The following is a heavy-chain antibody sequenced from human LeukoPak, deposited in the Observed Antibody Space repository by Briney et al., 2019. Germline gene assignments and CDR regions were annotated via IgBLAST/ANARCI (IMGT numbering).Heavy chain of an antibody. D-gene: IGHD3-16*02. CDR1: GGSISSYY. Sequence: SETLSLTCTVSGGSISSYYWSWIRQPPGEGLEWIGYIYYSGSTNYNPSLKSRVTISVDTSKNQFSLKLSSVTAADTAVYYCARAPSIYDYVWGSYPQGAFDIWGQGTMVTVSS. J-gene: IGHJ3*02. CDR2: IYYSGST. CDR3: ARAPSIYDYVWGSYPQGAFDI. V-gene: IGHV4-59*01.